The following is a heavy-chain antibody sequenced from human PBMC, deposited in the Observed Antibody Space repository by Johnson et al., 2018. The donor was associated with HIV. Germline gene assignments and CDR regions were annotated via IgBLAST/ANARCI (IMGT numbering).Heavy chain of an antibody. V-gene: IGHV3-48*01. Sequence: MQLVESGGGLVQPGGSLRLSCAAPGFTFSSYWMTWIRQAPGKGLQWVSYISSTGGSIYYADSVKGRFTISRDKAKNSLYLQMNSLRAEDTAVFYCARAFGSAFDIWGQGTMVTVSS. J-gene: IGHJ3*02. CDR2: ISSTGGSI. CDR3: ARAFGSAFDI. CDR1: GFTFSSYW. D-gene: IGHD1-14*01.